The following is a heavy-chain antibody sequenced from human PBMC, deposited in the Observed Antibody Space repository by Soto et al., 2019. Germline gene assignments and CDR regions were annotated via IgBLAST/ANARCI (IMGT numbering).Heavy chain of an antibody. J-gene: IGHJ4*02. CDR1: GFTFSSYA. CDR3: AKSAPSDYVWGSYRYSDY. D-gene: IGHD3-16*02. Sequence: GGSLRLSCAASGFTFSSYAMNWVRQAPGKGLEWVSAISGSGGSTYYADSVKGRFTISRDNSKNTLYLQMNSLRAEDTAVYYCAKSAPSDYVWGSYRYSDYWGQGTLVTVSS. V-gene: IGHV3-23*01. CDR2: ISGSGGST.